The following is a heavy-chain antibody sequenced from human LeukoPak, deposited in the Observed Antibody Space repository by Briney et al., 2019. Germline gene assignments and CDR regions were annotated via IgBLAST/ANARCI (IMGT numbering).Heavy chain of an antibody. D-gene: IGHD1-26*01. CDR3: ARGHVDYSGSYYGLDY. CDR2: IYYSGST. CDR1: GGSISSGGYY. J-gene: IGHJ4*02. V-gene: IGHV4-31*03. Sequence: PSETLSLTCTVSGGSISSGGYYWSWIHQHPGKGLEWIGYIYYSGSTYYNPSLKSRVTISVDTSKNQFSLKLSSVTAADTAVYYCARGHVDYSGSYYGLDYWGQGTLVTVSS.